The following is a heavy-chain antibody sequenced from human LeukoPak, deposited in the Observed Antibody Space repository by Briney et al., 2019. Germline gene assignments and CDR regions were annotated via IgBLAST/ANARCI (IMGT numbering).Heavy chain of an antibody. CDR3: AREQGLYNWNGINWFDP. D-gene: IGHD1-20*01. J-gene: IGHJ5*02. CDR1: GYSISCDYY. Sequence: PSETLSLTCSVSGYSISCDYYWGWIRQPPGKGLEWVGSIYHSGSTYYNPSLRSRVTISVDTSKTQFSLKLRSETAADTAVYYCAREQGLYNWNGINWFDPWGQGTLVTVSS. CDR2: IYHSGST. V-gene: IGHV4-38-2*02.